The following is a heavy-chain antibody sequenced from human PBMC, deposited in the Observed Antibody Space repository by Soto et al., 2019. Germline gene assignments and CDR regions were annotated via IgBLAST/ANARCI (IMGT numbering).Heavy chain of an antibody. D-gene: IGHD4-17*01. CDR1: GFTFSSYS. CDR3: ARDLNYGLFDY. V-gene: IGHV3-48*01. Sequence: EVQLVESGGGLVQPGGPLRLSCAASGFTFSSYSMNWVRQAPGKGLEWVSYISSSTSTIYYADSVKGRFTISRDNAKNSLNLQMNSLRAEDTAVYYCARDLNYGLFDYWGQGSLVTVSS. J-gene: IGHJ4*02. CDR2: ISSSTSTI.